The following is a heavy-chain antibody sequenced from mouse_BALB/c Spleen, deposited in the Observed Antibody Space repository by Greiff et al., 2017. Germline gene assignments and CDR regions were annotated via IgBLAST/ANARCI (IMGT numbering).Heavy chain of an antibody. CDR1: GFTFSNYW. D-gene: IGHD2-4*01. CDR2: IRLKSNNYAT. V-gene: IGHV6-6*02. CDR3: TRKRTIYYDYEGDWYFDV. J-gene: IGHJ1*01. Sequence: EVQGVESGGGLVQPGGSMKLSCVASGFTFSNYWMNWVRQSPEKGLEWVAEIRLKSNNYATHYAESVKGRFTISRDDSKSSVYLQMNNLRAEDTGIYYCTRKRTIYYDYEGDWYFDVWGAGTTVTVSS.